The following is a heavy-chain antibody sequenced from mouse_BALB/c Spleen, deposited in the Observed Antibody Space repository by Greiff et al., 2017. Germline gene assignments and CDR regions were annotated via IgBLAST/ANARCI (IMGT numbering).Heavy chain of an antibody. J-gene: IGHJ3*01. CDR1: GFSLTSYG. CDR2: IWSGGST. Sequence: VKLMESGPGLVQPSQSLSITCTVSGFSLTSYGVHWVRQSPGKGLEWLGVIWSGGSTDYNAAFISRLSISKDNSKSQVFFKMNSLQANDTAIYYCARNGGYGNLFAYWGQGTLVTVSA. CDR3: ARNGGYGNLFAY. V-gene: IGHV2-2*02. D-gene: IGHD2-10*02.